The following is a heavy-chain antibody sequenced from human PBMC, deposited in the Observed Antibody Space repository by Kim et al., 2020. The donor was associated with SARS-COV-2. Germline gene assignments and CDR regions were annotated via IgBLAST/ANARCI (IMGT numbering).Heavy chain of an antibody. J-gene: IGHJ4*02. Sequence: SETLSLTCTVSGGSVSSGSYYWSWIRQPPGKGLEWIGYIYYSGSTNYNPSLKSRVTISVDTSKNQFSLKLSSVTAADTAVYYCAVSNYYDSSGYYLPDYWGQGTLVTVSS. CDR3: AVSNYYDSSGYYLPDY. D-gene: IGHD3-22*01. CDR1: GGSVSSGSYY. CDR2: IYYSGST. V-gene: IGHV4-61*01.